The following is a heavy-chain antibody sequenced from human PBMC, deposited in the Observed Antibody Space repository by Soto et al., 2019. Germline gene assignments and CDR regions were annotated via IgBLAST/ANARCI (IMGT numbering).Heavy chain of an antibody. J-gene: IGHJ4*02. CDR1: GYIFTNYN. D-gene: IGHD3-22*01. V-gene: IGHV1-46*01. Sequence: VSSVKVSCKASGYIFTNYNMHWVRQAPGQGLEWMGIINPSGGSTTHLQKFQGRVTMTRDTSTSTVYMELSSLRSEDTAVYYCARGYYDSSAYSYFDYWGQGTLVTVSS. CDR3: ARGYYDSSAYSYFDY. CDR2: INPSGGST.